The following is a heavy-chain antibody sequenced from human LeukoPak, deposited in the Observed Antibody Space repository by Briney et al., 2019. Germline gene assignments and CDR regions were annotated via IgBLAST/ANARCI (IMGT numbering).Heavy chain of an antibody. Sequence: GASVKVSCKASGYTFTSYYMHWVRQAPGQGLEWMGWINPNSGGTNYAQKFQGRVTMTRDTSISTAYMELSRLRSDDTAVYYCARMRDGYNYWDYWGQGTLVTVSS. CDR1: GYTFTSYY. CDR3: ARMRDGYNYWDY. J-gene: IGHJ4*02. CDR2: INPNSGGT. D-gene: IGHD5-24*01. V-gene: IGHV1-2*02.